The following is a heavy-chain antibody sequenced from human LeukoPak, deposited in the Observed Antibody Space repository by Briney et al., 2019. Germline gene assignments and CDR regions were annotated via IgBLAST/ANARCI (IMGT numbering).Heavy chain of an antibody. J-gene: IGHJ4*02. CDR2: IYHSGST. V-gene: IGHV4-30-2*01. Sequence: TLSLTCAVSGGSISSGGYSWSCIRQPPGKGLEWIGYIYHSGSTYYNPSRKSRVTISVDRSKNQFSLKLSSVTAADTAVYYCARSITISEPLEYYFDYWGQGTLVTVSS. D-gene: IGHD3-9*01. CDR1: GGSISSGGYS. CDR3: ARSITISEPLEYYFDY.